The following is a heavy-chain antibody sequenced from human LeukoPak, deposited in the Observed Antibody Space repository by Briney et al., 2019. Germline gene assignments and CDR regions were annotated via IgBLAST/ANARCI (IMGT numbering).Heavy chain of an antibody. CDR3: AKTALAVAGIVPVESELDY. V-gene: IGHV3-23*01. CDR1: GFTFSNYA. Sequence: GGSLRLSCAASGFTFSNYAMSWVRQAPGKGLEWVSSITGSGGSTYYADSVKGRFTISRDNSKNTLYLQMSSLRAEDTAVYYCAKTALAVAGIVPVESELDYWGQGTLVTVSS. J-gene: IGHJ4*02. CDR2: ITGSGGST. D-gene: IGHD6-19*01.